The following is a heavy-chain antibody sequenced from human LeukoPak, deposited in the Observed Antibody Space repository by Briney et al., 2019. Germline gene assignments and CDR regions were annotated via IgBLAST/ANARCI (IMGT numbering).Heavy chain of an antibody. CDR3: AKDLAQNYYDSSGSGY. CDR2: ISGSGGST. V-gene: IGHV3-23*01. Sequence: GGSLRLSCAASGFTFSSYWMSWVRQAPGKGLEWVSAISGSGGSTYYADSVKGRFTISRDNSKNTLYLQMNSLRAEDTAVYYCAKDLAQNYYDSSGSGYWGQGTLVTVSS. D-gene: IGHD3-22*01. J-gene: IGHJ4*02. CDR1: GFTFSSYW.